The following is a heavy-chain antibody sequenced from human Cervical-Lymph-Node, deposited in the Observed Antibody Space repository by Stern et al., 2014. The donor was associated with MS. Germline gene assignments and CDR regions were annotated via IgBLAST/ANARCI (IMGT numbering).Heavy chain of an antibody. CDR3: ARGGRGVGLEY. CDR1: GFTFSTYA. D-gene: IGHD3-10*01. J-gene: IGHJ4*02. Sequence: VQLVESGGGVVQPGRSLSLSCVASGFTFSTYAMHWVRQAPGKGLEWVACVSYDGTQRNSTDSVKARFTISRDNSKNTLYLQMNSLRDEDAAVCFCARGGRGVGLEYWGQGALVTVSS. V-gene: IGHV3-30-3*01. CDR2: VSYDGTQR.